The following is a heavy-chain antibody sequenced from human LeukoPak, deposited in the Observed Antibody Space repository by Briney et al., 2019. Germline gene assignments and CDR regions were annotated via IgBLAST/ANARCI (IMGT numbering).Heavy chain of an antibody. J-gene: IGHJ5*02. CDR1: GGSISRYY. D-gene: IGHD6-13*01. CDR3: ARHIASSSWRPSNWFDP. Sequence: SETLSLTCTVSGGSISRYYWSWIRQPPGKGLEWIGYIYYSGSTNYNPSLKSRVTISVDTSKNQFSLKLSSVTAADTAVYYCARHIASSSWRPSNWFDPWGQGTLVTVSS. V-gene: IGHV4-59*08. CDR2: IYYSGST.